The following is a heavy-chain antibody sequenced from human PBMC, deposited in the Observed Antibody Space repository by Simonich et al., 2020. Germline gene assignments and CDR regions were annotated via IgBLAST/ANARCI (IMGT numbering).Heavy chain of an antibody. V-gene: IGHV4-34*01. J-gene: IGHJ4*02. CDR3: ARHLQLGPFDY. Sequence: QVQLQQWGAGLLKPSETLSLTCAVYGGSFSGYYWSWSRQPPGKGLEWIGEINHSGSTHNNPSLKSRVTISVDTSKNQFSLKLSSVTAADTAVYYCARHLQLGPFDYWGQGTLVTVSS. D-gene: IGHD1-1*01. CDR2: INHSGST. CDR1: GGSFSGYY.